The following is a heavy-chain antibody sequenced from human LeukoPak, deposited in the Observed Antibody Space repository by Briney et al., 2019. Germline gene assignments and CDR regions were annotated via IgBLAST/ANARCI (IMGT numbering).Heavy chain of an antibody. CDR2: INHSGST. CDR3: ARQGYGDFSSRPFDY. CDR1: GGSFSGYY. Sequence: SETLSLTCAVYGGSFSGYYWSWIRQPPGKGLEWIGEINHSGSTYYNPSLKSRVSLSVDASKKQFSLKLRSVTAADTAVYYCARQGYGDFSSRPFDYWGQGTLVTVSS. D-gene: IGHD4-17*01. J-gene: IGHJ4*02. V-gene: IGHV4-34*01.